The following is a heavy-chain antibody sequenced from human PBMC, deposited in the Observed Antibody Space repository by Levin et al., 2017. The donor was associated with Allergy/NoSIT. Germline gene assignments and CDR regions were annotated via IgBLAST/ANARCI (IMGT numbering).Heavy chain of an antibody. CDR1: GYGFNNFV. V-gene: IGHV1-18*01. Sequence: ASVKVSCKASGYGFNNFVISWVRQAPGQGLEWMGWISPYSGNTNYAQKLLGRVTMTTDTSTSTAYMELRSLRSDDTAVYYCARGYDQGDYYSYYMDVWGRGTTVTVSS. D-gene: IGHD3-3*01. J-gene: IGHJ6*03. CDR2: ISPYSGNT. CDR3: ARGYDQGDYYSYYMDV.